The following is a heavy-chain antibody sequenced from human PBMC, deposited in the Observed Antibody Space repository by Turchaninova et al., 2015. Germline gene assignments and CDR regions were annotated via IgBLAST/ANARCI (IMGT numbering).Heavy chain of an antibody. Sequence: QVQLQESGPGLVKPSETLSLTCTVSGYSISRGYYWGWIRRPPGEGLEWIGNIFHDGTTYYNPSLRSRVTMSVDTSKNQFSLNVNSVTAADTAVYFCARDAHSSSWTRWFDPWGQGTLVTVSS. CDR1: GYSISRGYY. J-gene: IGHJ5*02. CDR3: ARDAHSSSWTRWFDP. D-gene: IGHD6-13*01. CDR2: IFHDGTT. V-gene: IGHV4-38-2*02.